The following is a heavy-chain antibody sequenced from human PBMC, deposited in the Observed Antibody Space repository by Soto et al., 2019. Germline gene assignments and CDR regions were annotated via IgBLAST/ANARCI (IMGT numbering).Heavy chain of an antibody. V-gene: IGHV4-34*01. J-gene: IGHJ4*02. CDR1: GGCFRGYY. CDR2: INHSGST. CDR3: ARVKHGDFDY. Sequence: SETLSLTCAAYGGCFRGYYGGWIRQPPGKGLEWIGEINHSGSTNYNPSLKSRVTISVDTSKNQFSLKLSSVTAADTAVDCCARVKHGDFDYWGQGTLVTVSS. D-gene: IGHD4-17*01.